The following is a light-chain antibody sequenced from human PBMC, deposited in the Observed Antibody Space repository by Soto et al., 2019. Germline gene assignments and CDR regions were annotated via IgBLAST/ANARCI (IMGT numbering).Light chain of an antibody. CDR2: EVS. J-gene: IGLJ1*01. Sequence: QSVLTQPPSASGSPGQSVTISCTGTSSDVGGYNYVSWYQQHPGKAPKLMIYEVSTRPSGVPDRFSGSKSGNMASLTVSGLQAEDEDDYYCSSYAGSNNLVFGTGTKLTVL. V-gene: IGLV2-8*01. CDR1: SSDVGGYNY. CDR3: SSYAGSNNLV.